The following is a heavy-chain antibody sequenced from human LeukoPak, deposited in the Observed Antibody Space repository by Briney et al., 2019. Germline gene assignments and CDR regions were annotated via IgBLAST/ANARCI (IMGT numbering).Heavy chain of an antibody. CDR2: MNPNSGNT. D-gene: IGHD6-13*01. Sequence: ASVKVSCKASGYTFASYDINWVRQATGQGLEWMGWMNPNSGNTGYAQKFQGRVTITRNTSISTAYMELSSLRSEDTAVYYCARGARGSSWYVLWGQGTLVTVSS. J-gene: IGHJ4*02. CDR3: ARGARGSSWYVL. V-gene: IGHV1-8*03. CDR1: GYTFASYD.